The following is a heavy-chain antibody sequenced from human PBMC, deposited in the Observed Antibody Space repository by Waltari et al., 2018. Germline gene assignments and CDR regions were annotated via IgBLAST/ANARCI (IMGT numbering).Heavy chain of an antibody. J-gene: IGHJ3*02. Sequence: QITLKESGPTLVKPTQTLTLTCTFSGFSLSTSGVGVGWIRQPPGKALEWLALIYWNDDKRYSPSLKSRLTITKDPSKNQVVLTMTNMDPVDTATYYCAHTSNVLRYFDLLLLGAFDIWGQGTMVTVSS. CDR1: GFSLSTSGVG. CDR3: AHTSNVLRYFDLLLLGAFDI. CDR2: IYWNDDK. D-gene: IGHD3-9*01. V-gene: IGHV2-5*01.